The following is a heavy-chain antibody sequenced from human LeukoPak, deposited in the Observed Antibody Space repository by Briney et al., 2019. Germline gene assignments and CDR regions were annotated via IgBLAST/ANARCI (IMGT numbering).Heavy chain of an antibody. CDR2: ISGSGGST. D-gene: IGHD3-10*02. V-gene: IGHV3-23*01. CDR3: AELGITMIGGV. Sequence: GGSLRLSCAASGFTFSAFSMNWVRQAPGKGLEWVSAISGSGGSTYYADSVKGRFTISRDNSKNTLYLQMNSLRAEDTAVYYCAELGITMIGGVWGKGTTVTISS. J-gene: IGHJ6*04. CDR1: GFTFSAFS.